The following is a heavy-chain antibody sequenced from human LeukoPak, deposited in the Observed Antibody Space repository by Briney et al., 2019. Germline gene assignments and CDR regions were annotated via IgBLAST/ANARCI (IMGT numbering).Heavy chain of an antibody. Sequence: GGSLRLSCAASVFTFSSYGMICVRQAPGKGLEWVSTISGSGGRTYYADSVEGRFTISRDKSKNTMYLQMNSLRAEDTAVYYCAKSATAAGHSYDAFDFWGQGTMVTVSS. D-gene: IGHD6-13*01. J-gene: IGHJ3*01. CDR1: VFTFSSYG. CDR3: AKSATAAGHSYDAFDF. CDR2: ISGSGGRT. V-gene: IGHV3-23*01.